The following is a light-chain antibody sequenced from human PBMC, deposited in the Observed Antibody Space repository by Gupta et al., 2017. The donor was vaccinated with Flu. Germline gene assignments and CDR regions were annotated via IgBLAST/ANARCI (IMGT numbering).Light chain of an antibody. Sequence: SYELTQPPSVSVSPGQTASITCSGAKLGDKYACWYQQKPGQSPLLVIYQDSKRPSGIPERFSGSNSGNTATLTISGTQAMDEADYYCQAWDSSTAVFGGGTKLTVL. V-gene: IGLV3-1*01. CDR3: QAWDSSTAV. J-gene: IGLJ2*01. CDR2: QDS. CDR1: KLGDKY.